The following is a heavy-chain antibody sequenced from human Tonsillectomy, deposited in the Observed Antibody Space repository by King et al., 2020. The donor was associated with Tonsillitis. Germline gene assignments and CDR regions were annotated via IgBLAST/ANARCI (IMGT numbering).Heavy chain of an antibody. V-gene: IGHV3-48*01. D-gene: IGHD1-26*01. CDR1: GFTFSSYR. J-gene: IGHJ4*02. CDR2: ISSTSSTM. CDR3: ARDLDLYSGSYYRSDY. Sequence: VQLVESGGGLVQPGGSLRLSCAASGFTFSSYRMNWVRQAPGKGLEWVSYISSTSSTMYYADSVKSRFTISRDKAKNSLYLQMNSLRAEDTAVYYCARDLDLYSGSYYRSDYWGQGTLVTVSS.